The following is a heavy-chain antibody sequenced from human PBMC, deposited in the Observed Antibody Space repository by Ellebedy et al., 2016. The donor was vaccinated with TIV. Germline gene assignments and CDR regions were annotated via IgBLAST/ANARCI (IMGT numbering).Heavy chain of an antibody. CDR3: ARDSYDILTGSGTRLDY. Sequence: ASVKVSCKASGGTFGNYAVSWVRQAPGQGLEWMGWLNPSSGGPNYAQTFQGRVTMTSDTSTAYMELSSLRSDDTAVYYCARDSYDILTGSGTRLDYWGQGTLVSVSS. J-gene: IGHJ4*02. CDR2: LNPSSGGP. V-gene: IGHV1-2*02. CDR1: GGTFGNYA. D-gene: IGHD3-9*01.